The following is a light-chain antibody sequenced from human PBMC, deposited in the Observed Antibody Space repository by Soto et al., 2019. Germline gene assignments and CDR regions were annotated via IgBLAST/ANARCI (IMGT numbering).Light chain of an antibody. CDR2: GNS. V-gene: IGLV1-40*01. J-gene: IGLJ2*01. CDR1: SSNIGAGYD. CDR3: QSYDSSLSAV. Sequence: QSVLTQPPSVSGAPGQRVTISCTGSSSNIGAGYDVHWYQQLPGTAPKLLIYGNSNRPSGVPDRFSGSKSGTSASLAITGLQAADEADYYCQSYDSSLSAVFGGGTKVTVL.